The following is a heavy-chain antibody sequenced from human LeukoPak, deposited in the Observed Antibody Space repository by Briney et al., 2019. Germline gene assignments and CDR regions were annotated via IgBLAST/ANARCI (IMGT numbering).Heavy chain of an antibody. CDR2: IKSKTDGGTT. CDR3: ARTAPEYCSSTSCYEFDDY. V-gene: IGHV3-15*01. D-gene: IGHD2-2*01. J-gene: IGHJ4*02. CDR1: GFTFSNAW. Sequence: PGGSLRLSCAASGFTFSNAWMSWVRQAPGKGLEWVGRIKSKTDGGTTDYAAPVKGRFTISRDNAKNSLYLQMTSLRAEDTAVYYCARTAPEYCSSTSCYEFDDYWGQGTLVTVSS.